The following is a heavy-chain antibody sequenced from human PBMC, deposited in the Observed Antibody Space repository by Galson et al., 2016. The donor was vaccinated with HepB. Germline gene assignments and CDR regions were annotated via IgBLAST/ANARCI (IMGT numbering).Heavy chain of an antibody. CDR1: GDSLITNRW. Sequence: SETLSLTCTVSGDSLITNRWWNWVRQPPGQGLEWIGEIFHTGDTKYNPSLESRVAMSLDKSKNQFFLNVNSVTAADKAMYFCAKGERALGYDSWGPGTRTTVSS. V-gene: IGHV4-4*02. D-gene: IGHD3-16*01. CDR3: AKGERALGYDS. J-gene: IGHJ5*01. CDR2: IFHTGDT.